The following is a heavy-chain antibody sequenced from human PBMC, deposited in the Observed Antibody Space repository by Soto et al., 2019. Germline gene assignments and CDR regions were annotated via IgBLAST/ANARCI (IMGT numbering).Heavy chain of an antibody. Sequence: GGSLRLSCAASGFTFSSYGMHWVLQAPGKGLEWVAVISYDGSNKYYADSVKGRFTISRDNSKNTLYPHMNSLRPEDTAVYYCAKGTIQLWFTFDYWGQGTLVTASS. J-gene: IGHJ4*02. V-gene: IGHV3-30*18. D-gene: IGHD5-18*01. CDR1: GFTFSSYG. CDR2: ISYDGSNK. CDR3: AKGTIQLWFTFDY.